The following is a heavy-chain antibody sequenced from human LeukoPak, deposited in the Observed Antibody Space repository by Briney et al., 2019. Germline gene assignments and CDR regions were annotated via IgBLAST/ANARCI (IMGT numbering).Heavy chain of an antibody. J-gene: IGHJ4*02. CDR1: GYTFTGDY. CDR2: INPNSGGT. V-gene: IGHV1-2*06. CDR3: ARSYSSSWYYLDY. D-gene: IGHD6-13*01. Sequence: ASVKVSCKASGYTFTGDYMHWVRQAPGQGLEWMGRINPNSGGTNYAQKFQGRVTMTRDTSISTAYMELSRLRSDDTAVYYCARSYSSSWYYLDYWGQGTLVTVSS.